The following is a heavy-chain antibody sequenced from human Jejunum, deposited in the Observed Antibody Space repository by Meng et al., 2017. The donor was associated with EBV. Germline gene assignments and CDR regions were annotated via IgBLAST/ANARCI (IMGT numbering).Heavy chain of an antibody. J-gene: IGHJ4*02. Sequence: QGQLHQWGAGLLKPSETLSLTCAVYRGSFSGYYWSWIRQHPGKGLEWIGEINHSGSTNYNPSLRSRVTISVETSKNQFSLRLNSVTAADTAVYYCARVAFSYTTRSLDSWGQGTLVTVSS. CDR2: INHSGST. D-gene: IGHD3-16*02. CDR3: ARVAFSYTTRSLDS. CDR1: RGSFSGYY. V-gene: IGHV4-34*01.